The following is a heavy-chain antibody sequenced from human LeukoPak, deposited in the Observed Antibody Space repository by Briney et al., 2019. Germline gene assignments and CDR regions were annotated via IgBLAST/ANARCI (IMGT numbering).Heavy chain of an antibody. V-gene: IGHV3-74*01. J-gene: IGHJ4*02. CDR1: GFTFSSYW. Sequence: PGGSLRLSCAASGFTFSSYWMHWVRQAPGKGLVWVSRLSPDGGTTDYSDSVRGRFTISRDNAKDTLYLQMNSLRADDTAVYYCATAGRWRFDSWGLGTLVTVSS. CDR3: ATAGRWRFDS. D-gene: IGHD4-23*01. CDR2: LSPDGGTT.